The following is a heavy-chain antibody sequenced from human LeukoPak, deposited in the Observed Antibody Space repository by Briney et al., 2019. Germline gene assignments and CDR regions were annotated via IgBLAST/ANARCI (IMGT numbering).Heavy chain of an antibody. CDR3: ARDSSSWFYYFYGMDV. D-gene: IGHD6-13*01. Sequence: ASVKVSCKASGYIFTNFGIGWVRHAPGQGLEWMGWISAYNDNTNYAQNLQGRLTMTTDTSTSTAYMELRSLRSDDTAVYYCARDSSSWFYYFYGMDVWGQGTTVTVSS. V-gene: IGHV1-18*01. CDR2: ISAYNDNT. J-gene: IGHJ6*02. CDR1: GYIFTNFG.